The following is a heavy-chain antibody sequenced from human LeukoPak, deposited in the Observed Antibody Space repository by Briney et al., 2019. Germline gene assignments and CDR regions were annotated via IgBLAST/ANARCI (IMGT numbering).Heavy chain of an antibody. CDR1: GGTFSSYA. CDR2: IIPIFGTA. V-gene: IGHV1-69*05. Sequence: SVKVSCKASGGTFSSYAISWVRQAPGQGLEWMGGIIPIFGTANYAQKFQGRVTITTDESTSTAYMELSSLRSEDTAVYYCAREHSSSPTFDYWGQGTLVTVSS. D-gene: IGHD6-6*01. J-gene: IGHJ4*02. CDR3: AREHSSSPTFDY.